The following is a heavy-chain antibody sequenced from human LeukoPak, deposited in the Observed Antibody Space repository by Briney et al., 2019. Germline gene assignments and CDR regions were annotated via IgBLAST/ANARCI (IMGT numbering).Heavy chain of an antibody. D-gene: IGHD2-2*01. J-gene: IGHJ4*02. V-gene: IGHV4-59*01. CDR3: ARKRRGYCSSTSCYEEDDY. Sequence: SETLSLTCTVSGGSISSYYWSWIRQPPGKGLQWIGYIYYSGSTNYNPSLKSRVTISVDTSENQFSLKLSSVTAADTAVYYCARKRRGYCSSTSCYEEDDYWGQGTLVTVSS. CDR2: IYYSGST. CDR1: GGSISSYY.